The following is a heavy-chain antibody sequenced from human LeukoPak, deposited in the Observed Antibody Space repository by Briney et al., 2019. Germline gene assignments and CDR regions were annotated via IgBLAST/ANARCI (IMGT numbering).Heavy chain of an antibody. CDR3: ARGRSGSFDAFDI. CDR1: GGSISSYY. D-gene: IGHD1-26*01. Sequence: SETLSLTCTVSGGSISSYYWSWIRQPPGKGLEWIGYIYYSGSTNYNPSLKSRVTISVDTSKNQFSLKLSSVTAADTAVYYCARGRSGSFDAFDIWGQGTMVTVSS. V-gene: IGHV4-59*01. J-gene: IGHJ3*02. CDR2: IYYSGST.